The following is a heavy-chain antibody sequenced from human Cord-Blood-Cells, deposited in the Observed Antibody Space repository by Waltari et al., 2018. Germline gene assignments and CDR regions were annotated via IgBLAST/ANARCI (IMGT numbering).Heavy chain of an antibody. CDR2: IVVGSGNT. J-gene: IGHJ6*02. D-gene: IGHD5-12*01. V-gene: IGHV1-58*01. Sequence: QLQLVQSGPEVKKPGTSVKVSCKASGFTFTSSAVQWVRQARGQRLEWIGWIVVGSGNTNYAQKFQERVTITRDMSTSTAYRELSSLRSEDTAVYYCAAGIDGYDYYYYYGMDVWGQGTTVTVSS. CDR1: GFTFTSSA. CDR3: AAGIDGYDYYYYYGMDV.